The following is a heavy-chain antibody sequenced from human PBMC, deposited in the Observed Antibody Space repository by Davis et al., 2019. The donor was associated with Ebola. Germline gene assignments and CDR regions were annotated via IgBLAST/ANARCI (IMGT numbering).Heavy chain of an antibody. V-gene: IGHV1-18*04. Sequence: AASVKVSCKASGYTFTNYGITWVRQAPGQGLEWMGWINPHNGNTNYAQNVQGRAIMTSDTATTTAYMEVGSLRSYDTAVYYCAREKLGTVDYWGQGTLVTVSS. CDR3: AREKLGTVDY. CDR2: INPHNGNT. D-gene: IGHD7-27*01. J-gene: IGHJ4*02. CDR1: GYTFTNYG.